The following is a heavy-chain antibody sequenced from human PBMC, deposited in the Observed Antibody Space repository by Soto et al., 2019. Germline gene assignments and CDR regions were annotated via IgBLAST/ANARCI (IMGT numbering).Heavy chain of an antibody. CDR1: GFTFSNYG. CDR3: ASALETGDY. J-gene: IGHJ4*02. CDR2: IWYDGSNK. D-gene: IGHD3-10*01. V-gene: IGHV3-33*01. Sequence: QVQLVESGGGVVQPGRSLRLSCAASGFTFSNYGMHWVRQAPGKGPEWVAVIWYDGSNKYYADSVKGRFTISRDNSKNTLYLQMNCLRAEDTAVYYCASALETGDYWGQGTLVTVSS.